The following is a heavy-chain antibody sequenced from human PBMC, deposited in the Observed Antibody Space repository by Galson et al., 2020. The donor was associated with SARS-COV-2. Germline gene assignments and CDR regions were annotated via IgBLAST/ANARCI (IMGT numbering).Heavy chain of an antibody. J-gene: IGHJ3*02. V-gene: IGHV1-18*01. CDR2: ISAYNGNT. CDR1: GYTFTSYG. Sequence: ASVKVSCKASGYTFTSYGISWVRQAPGQGLEWMGWISAYNGNTNYAQKLQGRVTMTTDTSTSTAYMELRSLRSDDTAVYYCARDDYYDSSGPNGAFDIWGQGTMVTVSS. D-gene: IGHD3-22*01. CDR3: ARDDYYDSSGPNGAFDI.